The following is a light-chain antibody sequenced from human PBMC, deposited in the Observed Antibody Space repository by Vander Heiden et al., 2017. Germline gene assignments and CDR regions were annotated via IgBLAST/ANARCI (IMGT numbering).Light chain of an antibody. J-gene: IGKJ4*01. V-gene: IGKV3-11*01. CDR2: DAS. CDR1: QSVRSY. CDR3: QKRSKWPPHT. Sequence: DILLTQSPATLSLSPGARATLACRASQSVRSYLAWYQQNPGQDPRLLIYDASNRSTGIPARFSGSGSGTDFTLTISSLEPEDFAVYYCQKRSKWPPHTFGGGTKVEIK.